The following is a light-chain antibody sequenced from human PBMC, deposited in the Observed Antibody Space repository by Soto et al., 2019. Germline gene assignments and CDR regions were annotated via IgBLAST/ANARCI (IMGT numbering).Light chain of an antibody. Sequence: EIVMTQSPATLSVSPGERATLSCRPSQSISNLLAWYQQKPGQAPRLLIYGASTRATGFPDRFSGSGSGTEFTLTISSLHSEDFAVYYCQQYYDWPITFGQGTRLEIK. V-gene: IGKV3-15*01. CDR2: GAS. J-gene: IGKJ5*01. CDR3: QQYYDWPIT. CDR1: QSISNL.